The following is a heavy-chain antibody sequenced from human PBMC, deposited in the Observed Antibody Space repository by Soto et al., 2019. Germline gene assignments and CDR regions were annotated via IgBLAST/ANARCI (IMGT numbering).Heavy chain of an antibody. CDR1: GFTFNSHS. CDR3: ARGPVPTIPPRLDS. D-gene: IGHD1-1*01. CDR2: LDGGGSNT. J-gene: IGHJ4*02. Sequence: GGSLRLSCAGSGFTFNSHSLSGVRQAPGKGLEWVSSLDGGGSNTLYADSVKGRFTIYRDNARNLMYLQMTSLRVEDTALYYCARGPVPTIPPRLDSWGQGTLVTVSS. V-gene: IGHV3-23*01.